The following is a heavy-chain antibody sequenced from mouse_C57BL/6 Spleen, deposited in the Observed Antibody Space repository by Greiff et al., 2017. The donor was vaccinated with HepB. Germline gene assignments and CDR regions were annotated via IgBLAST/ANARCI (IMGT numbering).Heavy chain of an antibody. CDR3: ATTYYSNSWFAY. CDR2: INPNNGGT. J-gene: IGHJ3*01. D-gene: IGHD2-5*01. CDR1: GYTFTDYY. Sequence: VQLQQSGPELVKPGASVKISCKASGYTFTDYYMNWVKQSHGKSLEWIGDINPNNGGTSYNQKFKGKATSTVDKSSSTAYMELRSLTSEDSAVYYCATTYYSNSWFAYWGQGTLVTVSA. V-gene: IGHV1-26*01.